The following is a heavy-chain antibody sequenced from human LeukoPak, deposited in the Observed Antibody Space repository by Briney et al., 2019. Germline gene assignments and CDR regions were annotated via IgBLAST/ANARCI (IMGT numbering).Heavy chain of an antibody. CDR3: AGDPYSSGWYGNENYYWFDP. V-gene: IGHV3-7*01. Sequence: GGSLRLSCAASGFTLSSYWMSWVRQAPGKGLEWVANIKQDGSEKYYVDSVKGRFTISRDNAKNSLYLQMNSLRAEDTAVYYCAGDPYSSGWYGNENYYWFDPWGQGTLVTVSS. J-gene: IGHJ5*02. CDR1: GFTLSSYW. CDR2: IKQDGSEK. D-gene: IGHD6-19*01.